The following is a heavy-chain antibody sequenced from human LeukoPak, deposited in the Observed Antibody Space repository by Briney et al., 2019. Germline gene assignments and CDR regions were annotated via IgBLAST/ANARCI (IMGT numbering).Heavy chain of an antibody. Sequence: SETLSLTCAVYGGSFSGYYWSWIRQPPGKVLEWIGEINHSGSTNYNPSLKSRVTISVDTSKNQFSLKLSSVTAADTAVYYCARAGYYDFWSGLNWFDPWGQGTLVTVSS. J-gene: IGHJ5*02. CDR1: GGSFSGYY. CDR2: INHSGST. V-gene: IGHV4-34*01. D-gene: IGHD3-3*01. CDR3: ARAGYYDFWSGLNWFDP.